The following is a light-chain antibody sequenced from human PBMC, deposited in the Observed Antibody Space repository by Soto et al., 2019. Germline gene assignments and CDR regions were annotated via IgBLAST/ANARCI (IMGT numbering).Light chain of an antibody. CDR3: QQSYSTLQIT. V-gene: IGKV1-39*01. CDR2: GTS. J-gene: IGKJ5*01. Sequence: DIQMTQSPSFLSASVGDSVTISCRARQAINNYLNWYPQKPGKAPKLLIYGTSDLQNGVPSRFSGGGSGTGFTLTISSLKPEDFATYFCQQSYSTLQITFGQGTRLEV. CDR1: QAINNY.